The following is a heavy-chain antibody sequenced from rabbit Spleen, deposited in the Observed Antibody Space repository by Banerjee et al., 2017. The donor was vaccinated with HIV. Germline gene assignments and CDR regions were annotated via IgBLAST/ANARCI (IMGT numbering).Heavy chain of an antibody. V-gene: IGHV1S7*01. CDR1: GVSFNDKD. CDR3: ARDASGSGFYTFNL. J-gene: IGHJ4*01. Sequence: QLEESGGGLVKPEGSLTLTCKASGVSFNDKDVMCWVRQAPGKGLEWIGYIDPVFGSTHYASWVNGRFTISSHNAQNTLYLQLSSLTAADTATYFCARDASGSGFYTFNLWGPGTLVTVS. CDR2: IDPVFGST. D-gene: IGHD1-1*01.